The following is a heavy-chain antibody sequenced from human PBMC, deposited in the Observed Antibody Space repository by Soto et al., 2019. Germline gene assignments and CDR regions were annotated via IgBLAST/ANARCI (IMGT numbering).Heavy chain of an antibody. CDR3: ARGVAVAGDTYDY. Sequence: QVQLVQSGAEVKKPGASVKVSCKASGYTFTGYYMHWVRQAPGQGLEWMGWINPNSGGTNYAQKVQGWVTMTRDTSISTAYMELSRLRSDDTAVYYCARGVAVAGDTYDYWGQGTLVTVSS. V-gene: IGHV1-2*04. D-gene: IGHD6-19*01. J-gene: IGHJ4*02. CDR1: GYTFTGYY. CDR2: INPNSGGT.